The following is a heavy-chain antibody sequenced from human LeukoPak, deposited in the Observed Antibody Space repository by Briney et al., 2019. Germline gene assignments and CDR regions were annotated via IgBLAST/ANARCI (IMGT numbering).Heavy chain of an antibody. CDR3: ARDSGSPYYYYMDV. CDR1: LDTFLVYV. CDR2: IKKEGSEK. V-gene: IGHV3-7*01. J-gene: IGHJ6*03. Sequence: GALRLSCAPSLDTFLVYVVRSVPDTPGGGVESGSNIKKEGSEKYYVDSVKGRFTISRDNAKNSLYLQMNSLRAEDTAVYYCARDSGSPYYYYMDVWGKGTTVTVSS.